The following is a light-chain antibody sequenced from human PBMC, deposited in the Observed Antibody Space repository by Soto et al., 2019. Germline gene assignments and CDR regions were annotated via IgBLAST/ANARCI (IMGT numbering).Light chain of an antibody. V-gene: IGLV1-40*01. CDR3: QSYDSSLSAYV. J-gene: IGLJ1*01. Sequence: QLELTQPPSVSGAPGQRVTISCTGNSSNIGAGYDVHWYQQLPGTAPKLLIYGNNNRPSGVPDRFSGSKSGTSASLAITGLQAEDEADYYCQSYDSSLSAYVFGPGTKLTVL. CDR1: SSNIGAGYD. CDR2: GNN.